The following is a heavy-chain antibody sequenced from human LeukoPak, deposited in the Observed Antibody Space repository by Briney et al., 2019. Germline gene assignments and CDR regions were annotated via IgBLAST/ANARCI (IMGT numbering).Heavy chain of an antibody. CDR1: GFTFSSYA. J-gene: IGHJ6*03. CDR2: ISYDGSNK. CDR3: ARDAGIAVAARYMDV. V-gene: IGHV3-30-3*01. D-gene: IGHD6-19*01. Sequence: GGSLRLSCAASGFTFSSYAMHWVRQAPGKGLEWVAVISYDGSNKYYADSVKGRFTISRDNSKNTLYLQMNSLRAEDTAVYYCARDAGIAVAARYMDVWGKGTTVTVSS.